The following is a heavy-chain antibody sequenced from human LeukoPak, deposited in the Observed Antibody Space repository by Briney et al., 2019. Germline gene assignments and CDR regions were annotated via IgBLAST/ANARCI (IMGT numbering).Heavy chain of an antibody. J-gene: IGHJ3*02. CDR2: INHSGST. Sequence: KPSETLSLTCAVYGGSFSGYYWSWIRQPPGKGLEWIGEINHSGSTNYNPSLKSRVTISADTSKNQFSLKLSSVTAADTAVYYCARSSSSSWYGSFDIWGQGTMVTVSS. CDR3: ARSSSSSWYGSFDI. CDR1: GGSFSGYY. V-gene: IGHV4-34*01. D-gene: IGHD6-13*01.